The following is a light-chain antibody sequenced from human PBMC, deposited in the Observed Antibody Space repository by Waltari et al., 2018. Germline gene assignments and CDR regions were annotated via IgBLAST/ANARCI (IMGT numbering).Light chain of an antibody. J-gene: IGKJ2*02. CDR3: QQYEGLPCT. CDR1: QDIDKF. V-gene: IGKV1-33*01. CDR2: DAS. Sequence: DPVSITCQANQDIDKFLNWYQQKPGEAPHLLIYDASNLQTGVPSRFSGSGAGKHFTLTISSLHPEDVATYYCQQYEGLPCTFGQWTKLEVK.